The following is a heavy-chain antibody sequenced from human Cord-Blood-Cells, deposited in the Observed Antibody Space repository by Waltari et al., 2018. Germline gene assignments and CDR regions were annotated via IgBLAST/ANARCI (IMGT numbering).Heavy chain of an antibody. CDR2: IWYDGSNK. CDR3: ARDLNYYFDY. CDR1: GFTFSSYG. V-gene: IGHV3-33*01. Sequence: QVQLVESGGGVVQPGRSLRLSCAASGFTFSSYGMHWVRQAPGKGLEWVAVIWYDGSNKYYAESVKGRFTISRDNSKNTLYLQMNSLRAEDTAVYYCARDLNYYFDYWGQGTLVTVSS. J-gene: IGHJ4*02.